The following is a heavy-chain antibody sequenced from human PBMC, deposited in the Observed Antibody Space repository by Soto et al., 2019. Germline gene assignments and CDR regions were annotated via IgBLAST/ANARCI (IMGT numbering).Heavy chain of an antibody. CDR3: ASRDPGTSVDY. V-gene: IGHV4-4*02. J-gene: IGHJ4*02. CDR2: IYRTGST. Sequence: SETLSLTCAVSGGSFTSNNWWTLVRQPPGQGVEWIGEIYRTGSTNYNPSLKSRVTISLDKSENQFSLKVTSLTAADTAVYYCASRDPGTSVDYWGQGTLVTVSS. D-gene: IGHD1-7*01. CDR1: GGSFTSNNW.